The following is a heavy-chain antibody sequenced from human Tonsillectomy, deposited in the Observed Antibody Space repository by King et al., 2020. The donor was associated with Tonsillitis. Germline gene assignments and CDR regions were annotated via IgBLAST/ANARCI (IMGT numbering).Heavy chain of an antibody. Sequence: QLQESGPGLVKPSETLSLTCTVSGGSISSSSYYWGWIRQPPGKGLEWIGSMYYSGSTYYKPSLKSRVTISVDTSKNQFSLKLNSVTAADTAVYYCARGDGCYYGSGRCSAFDYWGQGTLVTVSS. CDR1: GGSISSSSYY. J-gene: IGHJ4*02. CDR2: MYYSGST. V-gene: IGHV4-39*07. D-gene: IGHD3-10*01. CDR3: ARGDGCYYGSGRCSAFDY.